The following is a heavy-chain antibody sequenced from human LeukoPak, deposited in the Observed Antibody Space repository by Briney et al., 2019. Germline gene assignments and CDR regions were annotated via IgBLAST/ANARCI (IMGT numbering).Heavy chain of an antibody. CDR1: GFTFSSYN. CDR2: ISSGTINHS. V-gene: IGHV3-48*04. D-gene: IGHD1-1*01. J-gene: IGHJ3*02. Sequence: GVLRLSCAASGFTFSSYNMHWIRQAPGKGLECLSYISSGTINHSNYADSVKGRFTISRDNARNSLYLQMNSLRGEDTAVYYCARTQLDLDGFDIWGQGTTVTVSS. CDR3: ARTQLDLDGFDI.